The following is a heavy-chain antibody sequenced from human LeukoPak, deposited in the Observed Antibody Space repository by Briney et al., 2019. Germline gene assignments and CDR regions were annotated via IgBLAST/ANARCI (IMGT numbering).Heavy chain of an antibody. CDR3: ARRSQTAAGRGIDY. CDR2: KSNSGST. Sequence: SDTLSLTCTVSAGSISSSSSYYWAWIRQPPGKALEWIGTKSNSGSTYYNPSLKSRVTISGDTSKNQFSLKLSSVTAAGTAVFYCARRSQTAAGRGIDYWGQGTLVTVSS. V-gene: IGHV4-39*01. CDR1: AGSISSSSSYY. J-gene: IGHJ4*02. D-gene: IGHD6-13*01.